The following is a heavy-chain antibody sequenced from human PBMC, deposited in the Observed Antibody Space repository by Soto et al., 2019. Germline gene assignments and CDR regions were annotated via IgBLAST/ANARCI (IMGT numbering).Heavy chain of an antibody. CDR1: GYTFTSYA. CDR3: ARDVRIVGYSSSSSFDP. V-gene: IGHV1-3*01. D-gene: IGHD6-13*01. CDR2: INAGNGNT. Sequence: GASVKVSCKASGYTFTSYAMHWVRQAPGQRLEWMGWINAGNGNTKYSQKFQGRVTITRDTSASTAYMELSSLRSEDTAVYYCARDVRIVGYSSSSSFDPWGQGTLVTVS. J-gene: IGHJ5*02.